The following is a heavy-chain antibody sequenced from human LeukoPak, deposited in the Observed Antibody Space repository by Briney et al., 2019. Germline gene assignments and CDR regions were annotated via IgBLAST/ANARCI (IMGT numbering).Heavy chain of an antibody. CDR2: ISPYNGNT. D-gene: IGHD1-20*01. J-gene: IGHJ4*02. CDR3: ARERESAVYLETCDY. CDR1: GYTFTRCG. V-gene: IGHV1-18*01. Sequence: ASVKVSCKTSGYTFTRCGISWVRQAPGQGLEWMGWISPYNGNTNYAQKFQGRVTMTTDTSTSTAYMEVRSLRSDDTAVYYCARERESAVYLETCDYWGQGTLVTVSS.